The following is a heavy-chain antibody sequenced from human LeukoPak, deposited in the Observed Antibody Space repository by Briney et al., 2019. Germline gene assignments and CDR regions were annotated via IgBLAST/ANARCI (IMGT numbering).Heavy chain of an antibody. Sequence: GGSLRLSCAASGFTFNSYEMNWVRQAPGKGLEWVSYISSSGSTIYYADSVKGRFTISRDNAKNSLYLQMNSLRAEDTAVYYCARDGIVVVPAAMPYYYGMDVWGQGTTVTVSS. D-gene: IGHD2-2*01. J-gene: IGHJ6*02. CDR1: GFTFNSYE. CDR2: ISSSGSTI. CDR3: ARDGIVVVPAAMPYYYGMDV. V-gene: IGHV3-48*03.